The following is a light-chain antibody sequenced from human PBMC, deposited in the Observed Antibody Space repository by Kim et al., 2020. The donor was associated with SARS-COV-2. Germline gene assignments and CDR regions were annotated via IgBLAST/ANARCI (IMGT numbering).Light chain of an antibody. CDR3: QQRGT. Sequence: GDRVTITCRASQSISSYLNWYQQKPGKAPKLLIYAASSLQSGVPSRFSGSGSGTEFTFTISSLQPEDFATYYCQQRGTFGQGTKVDIK. V-gene: IGKV1-39*01. CDR1: QSISSY. CDR2: AAS. J-gene: IGKJ1*01.